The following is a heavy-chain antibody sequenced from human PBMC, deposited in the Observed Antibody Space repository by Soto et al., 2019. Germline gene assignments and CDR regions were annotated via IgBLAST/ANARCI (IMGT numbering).Heavy chain of an antibody. V-gene: IGHV4-34*01. J-gene: IGHJ4*02. CDR3: ARDTAPLRAAHFDY. CDR2: INHSGST. CDR1: GGSFSGYY. D-gene: IGHD6-6*01. Sequence: PSETLSLTCAVYGGSFSGYYWSWIRQPPGKGLEWIGEINHSGSTNYNPSLKSRVTISVDTSKNQFSLKLSSVTAADTAVYYCARDTAPLRAAHFDYWGQGTLVTVSS.